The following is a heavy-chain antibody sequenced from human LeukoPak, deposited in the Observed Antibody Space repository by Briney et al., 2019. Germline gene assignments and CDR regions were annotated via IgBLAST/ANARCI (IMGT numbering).Heavy chain of an antibody. CDR2: INPKSGGT. CDR3: AKEDWFDP. V-gene: IGHV1-2*02. J-gene: IGHJ5*02. Sequence: GASVKVSCKASGYTFTGYYIHWVRQAPGQGLEWMGWINPKSGGTNYAQKFQGRVTMTRDTSISTAYMDLSRLRSDDTAVYYCAKEDWFDPWGQGTLVTVSS. CDR1: GYTFTGYY.